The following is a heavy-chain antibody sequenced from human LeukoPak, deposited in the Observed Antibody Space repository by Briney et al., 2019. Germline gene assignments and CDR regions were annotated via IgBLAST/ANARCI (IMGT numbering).Heavy chain of an antibody. J-gene: IGHJ3*02. CDR2: INPNSGGT. Sequence: ASVKVSCRASGYTFTGYYMHWVRQAPGQGLEWMGWINPNSGGTNYAQKFQGRVTVTRDTSISTAYMELSRLRSDDTAVYYCARVGAPKSDAFDIWGQGTMVTVSS. D-gene: IGHD1-26*01. CDR3: ARVGAPKSDAFDI. CDR1: GYTFTGYY. V-gene: IGHV1-2*02.